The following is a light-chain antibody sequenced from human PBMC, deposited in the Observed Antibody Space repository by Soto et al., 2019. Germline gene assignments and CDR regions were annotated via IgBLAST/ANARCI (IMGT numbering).Light chain of an antibody. CDR2: GAS. Sequence: EIVMTQSPATLSVSPGERASLSCGASQSVNNNLAWYQQKPGQAPRLLIYGASTRATGIPARFSGSGSGTELTLTISSLQSEDFAVYYCQQYDNWPLTFGQGTKVEVK. CDR1: QSVNNN. CDR3: QQYDNWPLT. V-gene: IGKV3-15*01. J-gene: IGKJ1*01.